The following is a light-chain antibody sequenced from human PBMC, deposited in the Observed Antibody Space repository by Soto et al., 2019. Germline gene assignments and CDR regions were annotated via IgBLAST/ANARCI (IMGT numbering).Light chain of an antibody. V-gene: IGKV3-15*01. J-gene: IGKJ1*01. CDR1: QSVSNN. CDR2: DAS. CDR3: QQYNNWPPWT. Sequence: ILMTQSPATLSVSPGERATLSCRASQSVSNNLAWYQQKPGQAPRLLIYDASTRATGIPARLSGSGSGTGFILTISGLQSEDFAVYYCQQYNNWPPWTFGQGTKVEIK.